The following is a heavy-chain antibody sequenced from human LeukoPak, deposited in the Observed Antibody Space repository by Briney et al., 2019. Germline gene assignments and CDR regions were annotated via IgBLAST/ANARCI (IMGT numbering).Heavy chain of an antibody. CDR2: IYYSGST. CDR3: ARLYYYDSSGYSSGDY. Sequence: SETLSLTCTVSGGSISSYYWSWIRQPPGKGLEWIGYIYYSGSTNYNPSLKSRVTISVDTSKNQFSLKLSSVTAADTAVYYCARLYYYDSSGYSSGDYWGQGTLVTVPS. D-gene: IGHD3-22*01. V-gene: IGHV4-59*01. J-gene: IGHJ4*02. CDR1: GGSISSYY.